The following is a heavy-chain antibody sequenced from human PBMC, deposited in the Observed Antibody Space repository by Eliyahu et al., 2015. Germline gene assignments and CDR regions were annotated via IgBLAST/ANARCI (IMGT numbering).Heavy chain of an antibody. J-gene: IGHJ4*02. V-gene: IGHV1-18*01. D-gene: IGHD2-21*02. Sequence: QVQLVQSGAELKKPGXSVNVSCKAAGYTFSNYGVSWVRQAPGQGLEWVXWVSGLNGKTDYAQKFQGRVRMTTDTSTNTAYLELRSLTFDDTAVYFCARDHKASVTVILDQWGQGTLVTVSS. CDR2: VSGLNGKT. CDR3: ARDHKASVTVILDQ. CDR1: GYTFSNYG.